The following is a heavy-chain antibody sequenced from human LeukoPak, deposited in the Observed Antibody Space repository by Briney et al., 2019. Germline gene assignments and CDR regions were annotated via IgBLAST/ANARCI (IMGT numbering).Heavy chain of an antibody. Sequence: SVKVSCKASGYTFTGYYIHWVRQAPGQGLEWMGWINPHSGGTNYAQKFQGRVTMTRDTSISTAYMELSRLRSDDTAVYYCARGPQVSSGWFLFDYWGQGTLVTVSS. CDR1: GYTFTGYY. V-gene: IGHV1-2*02. CDR2: INPHSGGT. J-gene: IGHJ4*02. D-gene: IGHD6-19*01. CDR3: ARGPQVSSGWFLFDY.